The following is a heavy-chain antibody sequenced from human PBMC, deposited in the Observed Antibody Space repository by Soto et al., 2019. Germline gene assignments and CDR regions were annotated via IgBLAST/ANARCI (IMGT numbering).Heavy chain of an antibody. CDR2: INAGNGNT. V-gene: IGHV1-3*01. J-gene: IGHJ3*02. D-gene: IGHD3-10*01. Sequence: ASVKVSCKASGYTFTSYAMHWVRQAPGQRLEWMGWINAGNGNTKYSQKFQGRVTITRDTSASTAYMELSSLRSEDTAVYYCAMKYYGSGPIGAFDIWGQGTMVTVSS. CDR3: AMKYYGSGPIGAFDI. CDR1: GYTFTSYA.